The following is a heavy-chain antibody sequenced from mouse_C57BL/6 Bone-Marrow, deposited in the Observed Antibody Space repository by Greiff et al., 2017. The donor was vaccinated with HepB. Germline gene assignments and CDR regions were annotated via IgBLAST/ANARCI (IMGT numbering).Heavy chain of an antibody. CDR1: GYTFTSYW. D-gene: IGHD1-1*01. CDR3: ARPHYYGSSCEGYAMDY. V-gene: IGHV1-72*01. J-gene: IGHJ4*01. CDR2: IDPNSGGT. Sequence: QVQLRQSGAELVKPGASVKLSCKASGYTFTSYWMHWVKQRPGRGLEWIGRIDPNSGGTKYNEKFKSKATLTVDKPSSTAYMQLSSLTSEDSAVYYCARPHYYGSSCEGYAMDYWGQGTSVTVSS.